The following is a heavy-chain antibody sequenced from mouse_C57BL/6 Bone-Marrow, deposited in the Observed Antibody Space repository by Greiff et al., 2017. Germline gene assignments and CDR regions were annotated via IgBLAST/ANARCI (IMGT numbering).Heavy chain of an antibody. V-gene: IGHV1-78*01. CDR3: ARGSGGPLYAMDY. D-gene: IGHD4-1*01. CDR2: IYPRDGST. J-gene: IGHJ4*01. CDR1: GYTLTDHT. Sequence: VQLQESDAELVKPGASVKISCKVSGYTLTDHTIHWMKQRPEQGLEWIGYIYPRDGSTKYNEKFKGKATLTADKSSSTAYMQLNSLTSEDSAVYFCARGSGGPLYAMDYWGQGTSVTVSS.